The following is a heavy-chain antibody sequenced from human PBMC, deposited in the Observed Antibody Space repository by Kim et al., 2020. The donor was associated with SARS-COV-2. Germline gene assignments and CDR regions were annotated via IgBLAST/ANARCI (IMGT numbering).Heavy chain of an antibody. CDR1: GYTFTSYY. D-gene: IGHD3-10*01. Sequence: ASVKVPCKASGYTFTSYYMHWVRQAPGQGLEWMGIINPSAGSTSYAQKFQGRVTMTRDTSTSTVYMELSSLRSDDTAMYYCARERVRGVIWYWGQGTLVT. CDR2: INPSAGST. CDR3: ARERVRGVIWY. V-gene: IGHV1-46*01. J-gene: IGHJ4*02.